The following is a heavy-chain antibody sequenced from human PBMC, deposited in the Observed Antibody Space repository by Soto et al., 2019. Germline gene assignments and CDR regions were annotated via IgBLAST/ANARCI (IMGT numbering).Heavy chain of an antibody. J-gene: IGHJ4*02. D-gene: IGHD3-16*01. CDR3: ARWWLRFDYFDY. V-gene: IGHV4-34*01. CDR1: GGSFSGYY. CDR2: INHSGST. Sequence: SETLSLTCAVYGGSFSGYYWSWIRQPPGKGLEWIGEINHSGSTNYNPSLKSRVTISVDTSKNQFSLKLSSVAAADTAVYYCARWWLRFDYFDYWGQGTLVTVSS.